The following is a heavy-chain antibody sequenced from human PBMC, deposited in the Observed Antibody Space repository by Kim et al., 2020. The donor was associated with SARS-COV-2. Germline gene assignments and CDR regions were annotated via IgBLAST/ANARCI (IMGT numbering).Heavy chain of an antibody. CDR2: ISSGSSFT. Sequence: GGSLRLSCEASGFTFSSYSMNWVRQAPGKGLEWVASISSGSSFTYYADSVKGRFTISRDNAKNSLCLQMNSLRVEDTAVYYCARDVATNNYWGQGTLVTVSS. D-gene: IGHD5-12*01. J-gene: IGHJ4*02. CDR1: GFTFSSYS. CDR3: ARDVATNNY. V-gene: IGHV3-21*01.